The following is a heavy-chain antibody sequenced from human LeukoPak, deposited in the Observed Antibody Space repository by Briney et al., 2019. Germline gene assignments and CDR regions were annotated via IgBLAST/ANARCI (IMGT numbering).Heavy chain of an antibody. CDR1: EFTFSSYA. J-gene: IGHJ4*02. D-gene: IGHD1-26*01. CDR2: ISGSGGST. Sequence: GGSLRLSCAASEFTFSSYAMSWVRQAPGKGLEWVSAISGSGGSTYYADSVKGRFTISRDNSKNALYLQMNSLRAEDTAVYCCAKVKGATNRGPFDYWGQGTLVTVSS. CDR3: AKVKGATNRGPFDY. V-gene: IGHV3-23*01.